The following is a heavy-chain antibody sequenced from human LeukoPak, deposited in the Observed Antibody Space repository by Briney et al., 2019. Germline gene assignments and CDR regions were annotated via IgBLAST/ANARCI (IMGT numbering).Heavy chain of an antibody. CDR1: GYTFTSYG. J-gene: IGHJ3*02. CDR2: ISAYKANT. D-gene: IGHD3-22*01. V-gene: IGHV1-18*01. CDR3: ARDGGYYYDSSATYGDDAFDI. Sequence: SVKVSCKASGYTFTSYGISWVRQAPGQGREWMGWISAYKANTNYAQKLQGRVTMTTDTSTSTAYMELRSLRSDDTAVYYCARDGGYYYDSSATYGDDAFDIWGQGTMVTVSS.